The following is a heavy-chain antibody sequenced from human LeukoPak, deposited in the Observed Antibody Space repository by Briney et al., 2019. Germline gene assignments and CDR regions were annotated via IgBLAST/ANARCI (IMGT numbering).Heavy chain of an antibody. CDR1: GYTFSSYG. CDR3: ARDGQKVSSGWPLDY. V-gene: IGHV1-18*01. Sequence: ASVKVSCKASGYTFSSYGISWVRQAPGQGLEWMGWISAYNGNTNYAQKLQGRVTMTTDTSTSTAYMELRSLRSDDTAVYYRARDGQKVSSGWPLDYWGQGTLVTVSS. CDR2: ISAYNGNT. J-gene: IGHJ4*02. D-gene: IGHD6-19*01.